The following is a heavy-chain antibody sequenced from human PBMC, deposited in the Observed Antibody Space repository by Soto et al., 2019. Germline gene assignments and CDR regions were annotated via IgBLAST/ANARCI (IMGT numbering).Heavy chain of an antibody. D-gene: IGHD3-22*01. J-gene: IGHJ4*02. CDR3: ARHTADYYDSSGREFDY. CDR2: IYYSGST. CDR1: GGSISSSSYY. Sequence: QLQLLESGPGLVKPSETLSLTCTVSGGSISSSSYYWGWIRQPPGKGLEWIGSIYYSGSTYYNPSLKSRVTISVDTSKNQFSLKLSSVTAADTAVYYCARHTADYYDSSGREFDYWGQGTLVTVSS. V-gene: IGHV4-39*01.